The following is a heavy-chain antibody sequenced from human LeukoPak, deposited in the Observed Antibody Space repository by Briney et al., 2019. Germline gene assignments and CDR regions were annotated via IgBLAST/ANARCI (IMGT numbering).Heavy chain of an antibody. CDR1: GGSIITNDYW. D-gene: IGHD3-10*01. Sequence: SETLSLTCVVSGGSIITNDYWWGWIRRPPGKGLEWIGTIDHAGTTFHNVSLKSRVTISVDTSKNQFSLKLSSVTAADTAVYYCARKRYGSGSYKAREKINYFDYWGQGTLVTVSS. CDR2: IDHAGTT. J-gene: IGHJ4*02. CDR3: ARKRYGSGSYKAREKINYFDY. V-gene: IGHV4-39*07.